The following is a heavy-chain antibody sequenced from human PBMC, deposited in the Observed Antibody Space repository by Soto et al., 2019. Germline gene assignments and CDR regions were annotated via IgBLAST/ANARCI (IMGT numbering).Heavy chain of an antibody. CDR2: IIPIFGTA. Sequence: QVQLVQSGAEVKKPGSSVKVSCKASGGTFSSYAISWVRQAPGQGLEWMGGIIPIFGTANYAQKFQGRGTLTADEPTRTAYMERSSLGSEDTAVYYCARKGRGRNMDVWGHGTAVTVSS. V-gene: IGHV1-69*12. CDR3: ARKGRGRNMDV. CDR1: GGTFSSYA. J-gene: IGHJ6*02.